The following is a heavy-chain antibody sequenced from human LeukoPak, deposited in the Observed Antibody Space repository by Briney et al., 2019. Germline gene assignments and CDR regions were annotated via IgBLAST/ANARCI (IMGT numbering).Heavy chain of an antibody. D-gene: IGHD4-23*01. Sequence: GGSLRLSCAASGFSFSNCSMNWVRQAPGKGLEWVSSISSSSTYIYYADSLEGRFTISRDNVRNSLYLQMNSLRAEDTAVYYCAGDYEGNLAFDIWGQGTMVAVSS. CDR1: GFSFSNCS. CDR2: ISSSSTYI. V-gene: IGHV3-21*01. J-gene: IGHJ3*02. CDR3: AGDYEGNLAFDI.